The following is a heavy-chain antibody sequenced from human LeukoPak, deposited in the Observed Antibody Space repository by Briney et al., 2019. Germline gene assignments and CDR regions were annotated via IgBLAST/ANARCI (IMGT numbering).Heavy chain of an antibody. Sequence: SETLSLTCAVSGYSISSGYYWGWIRQPPGKGLEWIGSIYHSGSTYYIPSHKSRVTISVDTSKNQFSLKLSSVTAADTAVYYCARYRSGSYEGRYYFDYWGQGTLVTVSS. CDR1: GYSISSGYY. V-gene: IGHV4-38-2*01. CDR3: ARYRSGSYEGRYYFDY. J-gene: IGHJ4*02. D-gene: IGHD1-26*01. CDR2: IYHSGST.